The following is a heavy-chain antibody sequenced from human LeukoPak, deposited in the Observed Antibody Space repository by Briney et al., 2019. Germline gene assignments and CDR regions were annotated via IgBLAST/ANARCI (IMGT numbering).Heavy chain of an antibody. CDR1: GFTFSSYS. D-gene: IGHD3-10*01. J-gene: IGHJ4*02. CDR3: ARDVERTGGTYYYGSGSPRG. Sequence: GGSLRLSCAASGFTFSSYSMSWVRQAPGEGLGWVSYISTVSSTIYYADSVKGRFTISRDNAKNSLYLQMNSLRDENTAVYYCARDVERTGGTYYYGSGSPRGWGQGTLVTVSS. V-gene: IGHV3-48*02. CDR2: ISTVSSTI.